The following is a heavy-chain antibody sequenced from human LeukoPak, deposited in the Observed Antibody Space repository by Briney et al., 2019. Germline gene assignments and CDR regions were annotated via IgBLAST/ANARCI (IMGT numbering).Heavy chain of an antibody. CDR3: ARVHPLSSGSYYDY. D-gene: IGHD1-26*01. CDR1: GYIFTNYG. Sequence: ASVRVSCKASGYIFTNYGIIWVRQAPGQGVEWMGWISGYNGDTNYPQKLQGRVTMTTDTSTSTAYMELRSLRSDDTAVYYCARVHPLSSGSYYDYWGQGTLVTVSS. J-gene: IGHJ4*02. CDR2: ISGYNGDT. V-gene: IGHV1-18*04.